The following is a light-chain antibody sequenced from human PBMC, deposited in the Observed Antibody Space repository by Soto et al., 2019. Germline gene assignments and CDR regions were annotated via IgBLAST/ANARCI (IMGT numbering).Light chain of an antibody. CDR2: DVS. Sequence: QSALTQPRSVSGSPGQSVTISCTGTSSDVGGYNYVSWYQQHPGKAPKLMIYDVSKRPSGVPDRFSGSKSGNTASLTISGLQAEDEADYYCSSYAGSYTVVFGGGTKVTVL. CDR3: SSYAGSYTVV. V-gene: IGLV2-11*01. J-gene: IGLJ2*01. CDR1: SSDVGGYNY.